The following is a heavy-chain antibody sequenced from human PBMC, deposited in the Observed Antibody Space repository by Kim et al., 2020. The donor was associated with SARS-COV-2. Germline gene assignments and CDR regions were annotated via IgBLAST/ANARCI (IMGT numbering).Heavy chain of an antibody. J-gene: IGHJ5*02. Sequence: DSVKGRFTDSRDNSKNTLYLQMNSLRAEDTAVYYCAKKTIAAAGNNWFDPWGQGTLVTVSS. V-gene: IGHV3-23*01. D-gene: IGHD6-13*01. CDR3: AKKTIAAAGNNWFDP.